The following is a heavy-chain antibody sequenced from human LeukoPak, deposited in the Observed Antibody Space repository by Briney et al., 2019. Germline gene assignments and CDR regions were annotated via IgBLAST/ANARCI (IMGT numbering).Heavy chain of an antibody. CDR3: ARDLVDTAMGGDY. CDR2: IYHSGST. CDR1: GGSISSSNW. J-gene: IGHJ4*02. D-gene: IGHD5-18*01. Sequence: SETLSLTCAVSGGSISSSNWWGRVRQPPGKGLEWIGEIYHSGSTNYNPSLKSRVTISVDTSKNQFSLKLSSVTAADTAVYYCARDLVDTAMGGDYWGQGALVTVSS. V-gene: IGHV4-4*02.